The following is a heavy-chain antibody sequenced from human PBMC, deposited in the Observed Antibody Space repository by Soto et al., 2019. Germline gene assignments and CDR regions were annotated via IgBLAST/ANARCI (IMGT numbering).Heavy chain of an antibody. D-gene: IGHD2-15*01. CDR3: AKGWEGYCSGGSCYPLDY. V-gene: IGHV3-23*01. CDR2: ISGSGGST. CDR1: GFTFSSYA. Sequence: GGSLRLSCAASGFTFSSYAMSWVRQAPGKGLEWVSAISGSGGSTYYADSVKGRFTISRDNSKNTLYLQMNSLRAEDTAVYYCAKGWEGYCSGGSCYPLDYWGQGTLVTVSS. J-gene: IGHJ4*02.